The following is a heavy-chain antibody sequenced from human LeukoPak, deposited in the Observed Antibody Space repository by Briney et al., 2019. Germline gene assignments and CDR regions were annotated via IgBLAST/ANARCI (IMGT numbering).Heavy chain of an antibody. J-gene: IGHJ4*02. CDR3: ARDRGYSSGLSFDY. CDR1: GGSISNYY. V-gene: IGHV4-59*01. D-gene: IGHD6-19*01. CDR2: IYYSGST. Sequence: SETLSLTCTVSGGSISNYYWSWIRQPPGKGLEWIGYIYYSGSTNYNPSLKSRVTISVDTSKNQFSLKLNSVTAADTAVYYCARDRGYSSGLSFDYWGQGTLVTVSS.